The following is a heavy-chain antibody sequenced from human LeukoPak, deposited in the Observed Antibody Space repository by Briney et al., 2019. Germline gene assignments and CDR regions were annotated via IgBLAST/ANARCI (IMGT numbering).Heavy chain of an antibody. V-gene: IGHV3-21*01. Sequence: GGSLRLSCAASGFTFSSYSMNWVRQAPGRGLEWVSSISSSSSYIYYADSVKGRFTISRDNAKNSLYLQMNSLRAEDTAVYYCARDSHIVVVPAAVQGWFDPWGQGTLVTVSS. CDR1: GFTFSSYS. CDR2: ISSSSSYI. CDR3: ARDSHIVVVPAAVQGWFDP. D-gene: IGHD2-2*01. J-gene: IGHJ5*02.